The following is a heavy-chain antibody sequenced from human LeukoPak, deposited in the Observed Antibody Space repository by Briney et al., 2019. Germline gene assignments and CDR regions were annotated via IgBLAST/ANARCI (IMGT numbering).Heavy chain of an antibody. J-gene: IGHJ4*02. CDR2: INHSGST. CDR3: ARSKGSPLDY. Sequence: SETLSLTCAVYGGSFSGYYWSWIRQPPGKGLEWIGEINHSGSTNYNPSLKSRVTISVDTSKNQFSLKLSSVTAADTAVYYCARSKGSPLDYWGQGTLVTVSS. V-gene: IGHV4-34*01. D-gene: IGHD6-6*01. CDR1: GGSFSGYY.